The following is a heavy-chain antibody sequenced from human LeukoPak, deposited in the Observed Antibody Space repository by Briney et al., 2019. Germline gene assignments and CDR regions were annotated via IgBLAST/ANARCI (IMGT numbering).Heavy chain of an antibody. CDR1: GGSISSDY. J-gene: IGHJ6*03. V-gene: IGHV4-4*07. CDR3: ARAESLYSNYGRTSYYMDV. CDR2: IYTSGST. D-gene: IGHD4-11*01. Sequence: SETLSLTCTVSGGSISSDYWSWSRQPAGKGLEWVGRIYTSGSTNYNPSLKSRVTMSVDTSKNQFSLKLSSVTAADTAVYYCARAESLYSNYGRTSYYMDVWGKGTTVTVSS.